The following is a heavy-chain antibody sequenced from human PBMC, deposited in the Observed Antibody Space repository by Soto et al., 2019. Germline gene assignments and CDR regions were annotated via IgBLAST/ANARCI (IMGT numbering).Heavy chain of an antibody. Sequence: PSETLSLTCTVAGGSMTRSGYYWGWIRQPPGNELQYIGSVYNNGQTYYNPSLTSPVIISIDPSKNQFSLSLRSVTAADTAFYYCSRHGGLTLIVGGGLLSAFEIWGQGTMVT. V-gene: IGHV4-39*01. D-gene: IGHD3-22*01. J-gene: IGHJ3*02. CDR3: SRHGGLTLIVGGGLLSAFEI. CDR2: VYNNGQT. CDR1: GGSMTRSGYY.